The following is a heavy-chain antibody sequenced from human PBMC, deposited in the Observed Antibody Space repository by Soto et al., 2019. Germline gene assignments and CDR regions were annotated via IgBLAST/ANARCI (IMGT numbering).Heavy chain of an antibody. CDR3: ARDWDHYYDSSGYYHPFDY. CDR2: ISTDNGNT. J-gene: IGHJ4*02. V-gene: IGHV1-18*01. D-gene: IGHD3-22*01. CDR1: GYTFTNSG. Sequence: ASVKVSCKASGYTFTNSGISWVRQAPGQGLEWMGWISTDNGNTNYAQHLQGRVSMTTDTSTSTAYMDLRSLRSDDTAVYYCARDWDHYYDSSGYYHPFDYWGQGTLVT.